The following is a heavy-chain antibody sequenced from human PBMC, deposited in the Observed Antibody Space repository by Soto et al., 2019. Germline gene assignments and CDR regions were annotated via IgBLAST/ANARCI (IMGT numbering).Heavy chain of an antibody. J-gene: IGHJ4*02. Sequence: SETLSLTCTVSGGSISSYYWSWIRQPPGKGLEWIGYFYYSGSTNYNPSLKSRVTISVDTSKNQFSLKLSSVTAADTAVYYSARHRRYSYGYFDYWGQGTLVTVSS. CDR3: ARHRRYSYGYFDY. V-gene: IGHV4-59*08. CDR2: FYYSGST. CDR1: GGSISSYY. D-gene: IGHD5-18*01.